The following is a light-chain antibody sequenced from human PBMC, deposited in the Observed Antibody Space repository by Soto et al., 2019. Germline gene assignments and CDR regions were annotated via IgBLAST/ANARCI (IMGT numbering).Light chain of an antibody. V-gene: IGLV2-14*01. CDR2: DVS. Sequence: SALTQPASVSGSPGQSITISCTGTSSDVGGYNYVSWYQQHPGKAPKLMIYDVSNRPSGVSNRFSGSKSGNTASLTISGLQAEDEADYYCSSYTSSSTRRVVFGGGTKLTVL. CDR3: SSYTSSSTRRVV. CDR1: SSDVGGYNY. J-gene: IGLJ2*01.